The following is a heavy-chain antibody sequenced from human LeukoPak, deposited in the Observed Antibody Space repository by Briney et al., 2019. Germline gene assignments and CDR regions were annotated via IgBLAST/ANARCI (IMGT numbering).Heavy chain of an antibody. CDR3: ARDRTSSWVSDY. J-gene: IGHJ4*02. Sequence: GGSLRLSCAASGFTFSSYSMNWVRQAPGKGLEWVSSISSSSSYIYYADSVKGRFTISRDNAKNSLYLQMNSLRAEDTAVYYCARDRTSSWVSDYWGQGTQVTVSS. CDR1: GFTFSSYS. V-gene: IGHV3-21*01. CDR2: ISSSSSYI. D-gene: IGHD6-19*01.